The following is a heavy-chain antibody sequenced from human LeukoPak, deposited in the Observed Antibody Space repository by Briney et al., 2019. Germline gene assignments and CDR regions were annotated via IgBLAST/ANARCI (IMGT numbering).Heavy chain of an antibody. CDR1: GFTFSSYA. Sequence: GGSLRPSCAASGFTFSSYAMSWVRQAPGKGLEWVSSISGSGDTTYYADSVKGRFTISRDNSKNTLYLQMNSLRVEDTAVYYCALQRTLWQQLLDYWGQGTLVTVAS. J-gene: IGHJ4*02. D-gene: IGHD6-13*01. V-gene: IGHV3-23*01. CDR2: ISGSGDTT. CDR3: ALQRTLWQQLLDY.